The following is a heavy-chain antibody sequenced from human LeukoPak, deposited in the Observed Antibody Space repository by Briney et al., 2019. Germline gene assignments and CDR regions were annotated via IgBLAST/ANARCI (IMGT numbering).Heavy chain of an antibody. J-gene: IGHJ4*02. V-gene: IGHV3-7*01. CDR2: IKQDGSER. Sequence: GGSLRLSCAASGFTFTSYWMNWVRQAPGKGLEWVANIKQDGSERNYVDSVKGRFTISRDNAKNSLYLQMNSLRAEDTAVYYCARVDRGSYASDYWGQGTLVTVSS. D-gene: IGHD1-26*01. CDR3: ARVDRGSYASDY. CDR1: GFTFTSYW.